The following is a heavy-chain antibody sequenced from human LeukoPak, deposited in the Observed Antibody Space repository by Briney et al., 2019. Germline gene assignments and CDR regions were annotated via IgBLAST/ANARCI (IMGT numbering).Heavy chain of an antibody. CDR2: INSDGSTT. Sequence: GGSLRLSCAASGFTFSSNGMHWVRQGPGKGLVWVSRINSDGSTTNYADSVKGRFTISRDNAKNTLYSQMNSLRAEDTAVYYCVRVDGGYWGQGTLVTVSP. CDR1: GFTFSSNG. CDR3: VRVDGGY. V-gene: IGHV3-74*01. J-gene: IGHJ4*02. D-gene: IGHD3-16*01.